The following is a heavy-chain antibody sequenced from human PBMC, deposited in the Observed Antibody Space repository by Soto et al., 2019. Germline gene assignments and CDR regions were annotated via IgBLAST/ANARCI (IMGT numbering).Heavy chain of an antibody. J-gene: IGHJ6*02. CDR3: AREHVRPRTGAMDV. D-gene: IGHD1-1*01. CDR2: INPYRGAT. Sequence: GASVKVSCKASGYSFTDYYMHWVRQAPGQGLEWMGWINPYRGATNYAQKFQGRVTMTRDTSISIAYMELSRLRSDDTAVYWCAREHVRPRTGAMDVWGQGTTVTVSS. CDR1: GYSFTDYY. V-gene: IGHV1-2*02.